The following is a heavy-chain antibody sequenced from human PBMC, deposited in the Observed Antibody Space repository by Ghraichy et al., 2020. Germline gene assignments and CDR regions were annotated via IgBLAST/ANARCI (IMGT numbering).Heavy chain of an antibody. CDR2: ISYDGNDK. V-gene: IGHV3-30*04. D-gene: IGHD1-26*01. CDR3: ARDFGFKEWEKRDF. J-gene: IGHJ4*02. Sequence: GGSLRLSCAASGFTFSTYAMHWVRQAPGKGLEWVAVISYDGNDKYYADSVKGRFTISRDNSKNTLYLQMNSLRAEDTAVYYCARDFGFKEWEKRDFWGQGTLVTVSS. CDR1: GFTFSTYA.